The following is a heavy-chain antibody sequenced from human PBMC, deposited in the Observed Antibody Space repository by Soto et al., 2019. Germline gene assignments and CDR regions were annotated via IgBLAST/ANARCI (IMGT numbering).Heavy chain of an antibody. V-gene: IGHV1-69*05. J-gene: IGHJ5*02. D-gene: IGHD6-19*01. CDR2: IIPIFGTA. Sequence: ASVKVSCKASGGTFSSYAISWVRQAPGQGLEWMGGIIPIFGTANCAQKFQGRFTISRDNSKNTLYLQMNSLRAEDTAVYYCARGARIAVADANWFDPWGQGTLVTVSS. CDR3: ARGARIAVADANWFDP. CDR1: GGTFSSYA.